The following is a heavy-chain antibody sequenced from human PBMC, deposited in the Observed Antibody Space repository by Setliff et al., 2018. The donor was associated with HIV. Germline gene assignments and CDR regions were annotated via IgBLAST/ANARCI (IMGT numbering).Heavy chain of an antibody. CDR2: INPKNRST. J-gene: IGHJ6*02. CDR3: ARSKISGSNHETYGFDV. D-gene: IGHD1-26*01. V-gene: IGHV1-46*01. Sequence: GASVKVSCKASGYTFTTYHMHWLRQAPGQGLEWMGIINPKNRSTTYAQRFQDRVTMTSDTSTNTFYMELSSLKSEDTAVYYCARSKISGSNHETYGFDVCGQGTTVTVSS. CDR1: GYTFTTYH.